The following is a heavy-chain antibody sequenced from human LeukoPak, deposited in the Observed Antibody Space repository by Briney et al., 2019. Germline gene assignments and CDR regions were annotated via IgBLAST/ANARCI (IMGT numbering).Heavy chain of an antibody. CDR1: GGSISSYF. CDR2: IYTSGST. D-gene: IGHD2/OR15-2a*01. J-gene: IGHJ4*02. V-gene: IGHV4-4*07. Sequence: SETLSLTCTVSGGSISSYFWNWIRQPAGKGLEWIGRIYTSGSTNYNPSLKSRVTMSVDTSKNQFSLKLSSVTAADTAVYYCARGPLSAFYNFDCWGQGTLVTVSS. CDR3: ARGPLSAFYNFDC.